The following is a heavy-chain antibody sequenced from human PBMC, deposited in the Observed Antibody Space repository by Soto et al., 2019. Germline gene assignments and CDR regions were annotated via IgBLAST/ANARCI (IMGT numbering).Heavy chain of an antibody. CDR3: ARQGIFQNWFDP. V-gene: IGHV4-59*01. CDR1: GGSISSYY. Sequence: PSETLSLTCTVSGGSISSYYWSWIRQPPGKGLEWIGYIYYSGSTNYNPSLKSRVTISVDTSKNQFSLKLSSVTAADTAVYYCARQGIFQNWFDPWGQGTLVTVSS. D-gene: IGHD6-13*01. CDR2: IYYSGST. J-gene: IGHJ5*02.